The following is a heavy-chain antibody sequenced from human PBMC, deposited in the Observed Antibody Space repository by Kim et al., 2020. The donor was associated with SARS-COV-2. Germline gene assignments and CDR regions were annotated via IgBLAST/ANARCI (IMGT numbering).Heavy chain of an antibody. CDR3: ARDPRGAVAIRL. D-gene: IGHD6-19*01. CDR1: GGSISSGDYY. V-gene: IGHV4-30-4*01. Sequence: SETLSLTCTVSGGSISSGDYYWSWIRQPPGKGLEWIGYIYYSGSTYYNPSLKSRVTISVDTSKNQFSLKLSSVTAADTAVYYCARDPRGAVAIRLWGQGTLVTVSS. J-gene: IGHJ4*02. CDR2: IYYSGST.